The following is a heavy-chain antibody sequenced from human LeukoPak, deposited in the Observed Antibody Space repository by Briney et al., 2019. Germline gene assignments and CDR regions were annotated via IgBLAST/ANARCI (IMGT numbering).Heavy chain of an antibody. J-gene: IGHJ4*02. D-gene: IGHD3-22*01. Sequence: PSETLSLTCTVSGGSISSGDYYWSWIRQPPGKGLEWIGYIYYSGSTYYNPSLKSRVTISVDTSKNQFSLKLSSVTAADTAVYYCARDSSGYWNAPFDYWGQGTLVTVSS. V-gene: IGHV4-30-4*01. CDR3: ARDSSGYWNAPFDY. CDR1: GGSISSGDYY. CDR2: IYYSGST.